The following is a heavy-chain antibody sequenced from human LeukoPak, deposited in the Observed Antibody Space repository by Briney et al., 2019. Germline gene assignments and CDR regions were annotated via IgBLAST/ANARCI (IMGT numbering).Heavy chain of an antibody. J-gene: IGHJ6*03. CDR3: ARDGAGTYYYYYMDV. CDR1: GGSISSSSYY. Sequence: SETLSLTCNVSGGSISSSSYYWGWIRQPPGKGLEWIGSIYYSGSTYYNPSLKSRVTISVDTSKNQFSLKLSSVTAADTAVYYCARDGAGTYYYYYMDVWGKGTTVTVSS. V-gene: IGHV4-39*07. CDR2: IYYSGST. D-gene: IGHD1/OR15-1a*01.